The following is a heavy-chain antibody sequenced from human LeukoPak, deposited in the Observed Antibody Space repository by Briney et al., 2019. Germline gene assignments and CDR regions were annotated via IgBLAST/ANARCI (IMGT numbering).Heavy chain of an antibody. V-gene: IGHV3-30*18. J-gene: IGHJ6*02. CDR3: AKEGDSGSYPLYYYGMDV. CDR1: GFTFSSYG. CDR2: ISYDGSNK. Sequence: GGSLRLSCAASGFTFSSYGMHWVRQAPGKGLEWVAVISYDGSNKYYADSVKGRFTISRDNSKNTLYPQMNSLRAEDTAVYYCAKEGDSGSYPLYYYGMDVWGQGTTVTVSS. D-gene: IGHD1-26*01.